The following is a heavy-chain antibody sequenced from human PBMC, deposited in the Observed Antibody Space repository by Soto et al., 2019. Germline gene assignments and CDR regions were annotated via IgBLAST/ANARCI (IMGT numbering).Heavy chain of an antibody. V-gene: IGHV4-59*01. CDR2: IYYSGST. CDR3: ARGRNWFDP. Sequence: SETLSLTGTVSGGSISSYYWSWIRQPPGKGLEWIGYIYYSGSTNYNPSLKSRVTISVDTSKNQFSLKLSSVTAADTAVYYCARGRNWFDPWGQGTLVTVS. CDR1: GGSISSYY. J-gene: IGHJ5*02.